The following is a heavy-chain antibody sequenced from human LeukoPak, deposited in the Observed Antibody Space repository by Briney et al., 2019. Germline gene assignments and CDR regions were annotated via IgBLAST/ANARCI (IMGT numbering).Heavy chain of an antibody. CDR2: MNPNSGNT. J-gene: IGHJ6*02. Sequence: ASVKVSCKASGYTFTSNGITWVRQAPGQGLEWMGWMNPNSGNTGYAQKFQGRVTMTRNTSISTAYMELSSLRSEDTAVYYCARGSPVGMDVWGQGTTVTVSS. CDR3: ARGSPVGMDV. V-gene: IGHV1-8*02. CDR1: GYTFTSNG.